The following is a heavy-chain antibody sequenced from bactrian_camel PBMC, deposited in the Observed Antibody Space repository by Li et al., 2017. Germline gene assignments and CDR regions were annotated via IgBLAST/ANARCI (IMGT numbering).Heavy chain of an antibody. CDR2: SYSDRNANST. J-gene: IGHJ4*01. V-gene: IGHV3S1*01. Sequence: HVQLVESGGGSVEPEGSLRLSCTISGDTLSSYCMGWFRQAPGKEREGVANSYSDRNANSTYYSDSVKGRFTISQDKAKKTVYLQMNSLKPEDTATYSCAAAPPSAWGSLSCVLVRIAAARVRGQGTQVTVS. D-gene: IGHD1*01. CDR1: GDTLSSYC. CDR3: AAAPPSAWGSLSCVLVRIAAARV.